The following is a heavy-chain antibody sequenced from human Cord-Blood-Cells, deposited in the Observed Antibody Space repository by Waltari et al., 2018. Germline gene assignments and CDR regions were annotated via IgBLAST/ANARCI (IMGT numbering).Heavy chain of an antibody. CDR3: ARQILGYCSSTSCYVDAFDI. D-gene: IGHD2-2*01. J-gene: IGHJ3*02. CDR1: GGSIRSSSYY. V-gene: IGHV4-39*01. CDR2: IYYSGST. Sequence: QLQLQESGPGLVKPSETLSLTCTVSGGSIRSSSYYWGWIRQPPGKGLEWIGSIYYSGSTYYNPAVKSRVTISVDTSKNQFSLKLSSVTAADTAVYYCARQILGYCSSTSCYVDAFDIWGQGTMVTVSS.